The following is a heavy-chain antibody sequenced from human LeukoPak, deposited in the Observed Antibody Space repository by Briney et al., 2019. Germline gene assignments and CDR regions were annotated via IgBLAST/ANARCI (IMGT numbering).Heavy chain of an antibody. CDR3: ARGSVVVVAATWWFDP. Sequence: ASVKVSCKASGYTFTSYGISWVRQAPGQGLEWMGWISAYNGNTNYAQKLQGRVTMTTDTSTSTAYMELRSLRSDDTAVYYCARGSVVVVAATWWFDPWGQGTLVTVSS. J-gene: IGHJ5*02. D-gene: IGHD2-15*01. V-gene: IGHV1-18*01. CDR2: ISAYNGNT. CDR1: GYTFTSYG.